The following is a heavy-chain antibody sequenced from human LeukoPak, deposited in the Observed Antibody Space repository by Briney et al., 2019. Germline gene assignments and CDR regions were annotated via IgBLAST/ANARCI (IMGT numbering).Heavy chain of an antibody. D-gene: IGHD1-26*01. CDR1: GFTFSSYG. CDR2: IWYDGSKQ. CDR3: VREIWYSSAKTFDP. V-gene: IGHV3-33*01. Sequence: GRSLRLSCAASGFTFSSYGMHWVRQAPGKGLEWVAVIWYDGSKQDYADSVKGRFTIPRDNSKNTLFLQMNSLRVEDTAVYYCVREIWYSSAKTFDPWGQGTLVTVSS. J-gene: IGHJ5*02.